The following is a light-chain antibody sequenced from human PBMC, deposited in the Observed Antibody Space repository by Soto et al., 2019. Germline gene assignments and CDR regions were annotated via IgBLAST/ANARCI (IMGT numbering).Light chain of an antibody. J-gene: IGKJ1*01. CDR2: GAS. CDR1: QNIDMY. Sequence: DIHMTQSPSSLSASVGDTVTITCRASQNIDMYLNWYQQKPGNAPRVLISGASNLQSGVPVRFSGSGSGTEFTLTISNLQSEDFAVYYCQRYDHWPPWTFGQGTKVDIK. CDR3: QRYDHWPPWT. V-gene: IGKV1-39*02.